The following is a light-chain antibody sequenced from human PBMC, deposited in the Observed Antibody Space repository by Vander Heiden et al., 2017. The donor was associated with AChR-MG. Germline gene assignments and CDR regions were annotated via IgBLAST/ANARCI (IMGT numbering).Light chain of an antibody. CDR1: QSILYSSNNKNY. CDR3: QQYYSTPHT. CDR2: WAS. J-gene: IGKJ2*01. Sequence: DIVMTQSPDSLAVSLGERATFNCKSSQSILYSSNNKNYLAWYQQKPGQPPKLLIYWASTRESGVPDRFSGSGSGTDFTLTISSLQAADVAVYYCQQYYSTPHTFGQGTKLEI. V-gene: IGKV4-1*01.